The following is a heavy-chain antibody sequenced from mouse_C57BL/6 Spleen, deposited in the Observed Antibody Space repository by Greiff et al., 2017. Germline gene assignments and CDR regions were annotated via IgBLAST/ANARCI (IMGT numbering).Heavy chain of an antibody. V-gene: IGHV1-82*01. Sequence: QVQLQQSGPELVKPGASVKISCKASGYAFSSSWMNWVKQRPGTGLEWIGRIYPGDGDTNYNGKFKGKATLTADTSSSTAYMQLSSLTSEDSAVYFCAREDYGSRNYAMDYWGQGTSVTVSS. CDR2: IYPGDGDT. CDR3: AREDYGSRNYAMDY. D-gene: IGHD1-1*01. CDR1: GYAFSSSW. J-gene: IGHJ4*01.